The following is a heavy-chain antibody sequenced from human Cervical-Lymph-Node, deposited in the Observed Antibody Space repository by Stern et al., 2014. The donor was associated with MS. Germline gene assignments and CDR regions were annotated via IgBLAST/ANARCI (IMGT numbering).Heavy chain of an antibody. CDR3: ARESPDSSGWVYYFDY. CDR1: GFTFSGYS. D-gene: IGHD6-19*01. J-gene: IGHJ4*02. V-gene: IGHV3-11*01. CDR2: ISRGGSTI. Sequence: VQLVESGGGLVKPGGSLRLSCAASGFTFSGYSMSWIRQAPGKGLERISYISRGGSTIFDADSVKGRFTIARDNAKNSLYLQMNSLRAEDTAVFYCARESPDSSGWVYYFDYWGQGTLVTVSS.